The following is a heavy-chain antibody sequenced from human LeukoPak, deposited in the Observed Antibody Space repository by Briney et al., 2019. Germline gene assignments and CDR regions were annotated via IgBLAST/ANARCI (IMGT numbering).Heavy chain of an antibody. CDR2: MNPNSGNT. Sequence: ASVKVPCKASGYTFTSYDINWVRQATGQGLEWMGWMNPNSGNTGYAQKFQGRVTMTRNTSLSTAYMELSSLRSEDTAVYYCAVEHSYYYGSGSYLNWGQGTLVTVSS. CDR1: GYTFTSYD. V-gene: IGHV1-8*01. CDR3: AVEHSYYYGSGSYLN. J-gene: IGHJ4*02. D-gene: IGHD3-10*01.